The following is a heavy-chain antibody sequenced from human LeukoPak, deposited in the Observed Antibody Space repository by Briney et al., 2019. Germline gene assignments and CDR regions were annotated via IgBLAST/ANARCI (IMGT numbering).Heavy chain of an antibody. CDR3: AAVPETYYTVYYFNY. CDR1: GGSFSNYY. D-gene: IGHD3-3*01. V-gene: IGHV4-34*01. Sequence: SETLSLTCAVYGGSFSNYYWTWIRQPPGKGLEWIAEINHSGGTKYNPSLKSRVTISVDTSKNQFSLKLTSVTAADTAVYYCAAVPETYYTVYYFNYWGQRTLVTVSS. CDR2: INHSGGT. J-gene: IGHJ4*02.